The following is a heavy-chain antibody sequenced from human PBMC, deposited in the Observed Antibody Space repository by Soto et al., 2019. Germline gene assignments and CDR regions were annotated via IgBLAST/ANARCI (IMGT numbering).Heavy chain of an antibody. V-gene: IGHV1-46*01. CDR1: GYSFTRYY. Sequence: ASVKVSCKASGYSFTRYYMHWVRQAPGQGPEWLGIINPSGGSTSYAQKFQGRVTMTTDTAATTAYMELRSLTSDDSAMYFCARDTSHYFDHWGQGSRVTVSA. J-gene: IGHJ4*02. CDR3: ARDTSHYFDH. D-gene: IGHD2-2*01. CDR2: INPSGGST.